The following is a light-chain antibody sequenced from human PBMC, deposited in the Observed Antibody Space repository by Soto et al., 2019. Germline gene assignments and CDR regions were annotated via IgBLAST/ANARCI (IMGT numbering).Light chain of an antibody. Sequence: EVVLTQSPGTVSLSQGERATLSCRASQSVSSSYLAWYQQKPGQAPRLLIYGASSRATGIPDRFSGSGSGTDFTLTISRLEPEDFAVYYCQQYGSSPPVTFGQGTRLEIK. CDR2: GAS. V-gene: IGKV3-20*01. CDR3: QQYGSSPPVT. CDR1: QSVSSSY. J-gene: IGKJ5*01.